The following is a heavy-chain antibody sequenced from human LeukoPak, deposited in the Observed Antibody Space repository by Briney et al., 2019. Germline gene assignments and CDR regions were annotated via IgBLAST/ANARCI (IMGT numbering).Heavy chain of an antibody. V-gene: IGHV1-69*05. Sequence: SVKLSCTASGGTFSSYAISWVRQAPGQGLEWMGGIIPIFGTANYAQKFQGRVTITTDESTSTAYMELSSLRSEDTAVYYCARGTATVTTYPLLDYWGQGTLVTVSS. J-gene: IGHJ4*02. CDR1: GGTFSSYA. D-gene: IGHD4-17*01. CDR3: ARGTATVTTYPLLDY. CDR2: IIPIFGTA.